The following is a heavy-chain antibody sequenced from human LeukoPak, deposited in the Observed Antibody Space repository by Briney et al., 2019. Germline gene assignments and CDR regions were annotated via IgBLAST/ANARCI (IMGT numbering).Heavy chain of an antibody. CDR1: GYTFTGYY. CDR2: INPNSGGT. J-gene: IGHJ6*03. Sequence: ASVKVSCKASGYTFTGYYMHWVRQAPGQGLEWMGWINPNSGGTNYAQKFQGRVTMTRDTSISTAYMELSRLRSDDTAVYYCARDSLPITMIVVVDYYMDVWGKGTTVTVSS. CDR3: ARDSLPITMIVVVDYYMDV. D-gene: IGHD3-22*01. V-gene: IGHV1-2*02.